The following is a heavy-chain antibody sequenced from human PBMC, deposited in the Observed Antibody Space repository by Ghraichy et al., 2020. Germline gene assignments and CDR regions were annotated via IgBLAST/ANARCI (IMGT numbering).Heavy chain of an antibody. V-gene: IGHV1-2*02. CDR1: GYTFTGYY. Sequence: ASVKVSCKASGYTFTGYYMHWVRQAPGQGLEWMGWINPNSGGTNYAQKFQGRVTMTRDTSISTAYMELSRLRSDDTAVYYCAGDDYGDPATRKLDYYYYYGMDVWGQGTTVTVSS. CDR2: INPNSGGT. CDR3: AGDDYGDPATRKLDYYYYYGMDV. D-gene: IGHD4-17*01. J-gene: IGHJ6*02.